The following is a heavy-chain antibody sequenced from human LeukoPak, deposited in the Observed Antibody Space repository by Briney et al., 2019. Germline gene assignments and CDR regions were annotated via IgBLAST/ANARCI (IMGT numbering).Heavy chain of an antibody. CDR1: GFTFSSYW. J-gene: IGHJ6*03. V-gene: IGHV3-21*01. CDR3: ARGSSSWYKGDYYYYMDV. CDR2: ISSSSSYI. D-gene: IGHD6-13*01. Sequence: GGSLRLSCAASGFTFSSYWMSWVRQAPGKGLEWVSSISSSSSYIYYADSVKGRFTISRDNAKNSLYLQMNSLRAEDTAEYYCARGSSSWYKGDYYYYMDVWGKGTTVTVSS.